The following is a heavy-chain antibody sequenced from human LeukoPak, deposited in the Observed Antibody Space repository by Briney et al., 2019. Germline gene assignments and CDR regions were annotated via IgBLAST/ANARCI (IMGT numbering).Heavy chain of an antibody. J-gene: IGHJ4*02. V-gene: IGHV4-4*07. CDR3: ARDLKDSSGYYYYFDY. CDR1: GGSFSGYY. D-gene: IGHD3-22*01. Sequence: SETLSLTCAVYGGSFSGYYWSWIRQPPGKGLEWIGRIYTSGSTNYNPSLKSRVTMSVDTSKNQFSLKLSSVTAADTAVYYCARDLKDSSGYYYYFDYWGQGTLVTVSS. CDR2: IYTSGST.